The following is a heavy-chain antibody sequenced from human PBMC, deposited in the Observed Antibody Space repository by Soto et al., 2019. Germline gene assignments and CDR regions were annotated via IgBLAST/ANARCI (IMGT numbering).Heavy chain of an antibody. CDR3: AKDRAAMPPEYFQH. V-gene: IGHV3-23*01. CDR1: GFTFSSYA. Sequence: EVQLLESGGGLVQPGGSLRLSCAASGFTFSSYAMSWVRQAPGKGLEWVSAISGSGGSTYYADSVKGRFTISRDTSKNPLNLQMNSLRAEDTAVYYCAKDRAAMPPEYFQHWGQGTLVTVSS. D-gene: IGHD2-2*01. J-gene: IGHJ1*01. CDR2: ISGSGGST.